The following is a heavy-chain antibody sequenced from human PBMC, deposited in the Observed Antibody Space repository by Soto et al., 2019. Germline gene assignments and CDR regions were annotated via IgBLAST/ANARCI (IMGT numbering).Heavy chain of an antibody. V-gene: IGHV1-69*01. CDR1: GGTFKTYT. J-gene: IGHJ3*01. CDR2: IIPMFTTT. D-gene: IGHD3-22*01. CDR3: ARKSKSDYYFDSRDFSEAYDV. Sequence: QVQLVQSGAEMKKPGSSVKVSCKASGGTFKTYTINWVRQAPGQGLEWMGGIIPMFTTTKYAQRFQDRVTITADEATSTAYMELSSLRSEDTAIYYCARKSKSDYYFDSRDFSEAYDVWGQGTMVTVSS.